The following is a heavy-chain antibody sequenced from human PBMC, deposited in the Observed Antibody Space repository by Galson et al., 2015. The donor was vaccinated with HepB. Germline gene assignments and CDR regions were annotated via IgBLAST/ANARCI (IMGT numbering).Heavy chain of an antibody. D-gene: IGHD6-13*01. Sequence: SLRLSCAASGFTFNNYWMSWVRQAPGKGLEWVADIKQDGSEKYYVDSVKGRFTISRDNAKNSLYLQMNSLRAEDTAVYYCVRNRGVRYNNIWYPNFDRWGQGTLVTVSS. CDR3: VRNRGVRYNNIWYPNFDR. CDR1: GFTFNNYW. V-gene: IGHV3-7*03. J-gene: IGHJ4*02. CDR2: IKQDGSEK.